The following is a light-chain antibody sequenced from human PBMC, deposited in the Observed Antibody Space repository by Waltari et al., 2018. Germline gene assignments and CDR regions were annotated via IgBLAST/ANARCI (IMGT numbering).Light chain of an antibody. CDR1: KGISNY. Sequence: DLQMTQSPSALSASVGDRVTITCRASKGISNYVAWFQQKPGKVPKRLIFAADTLESGVPPRFSGSGSGTEFTLTISSLQPEDFATYYCLHHHSYPLTFGPGTKLQMK. V-gene: IGKV1-17*03. CDR2: AAD. CDR3: LHHHSYPLT. J-gene: IGKJ2*01.